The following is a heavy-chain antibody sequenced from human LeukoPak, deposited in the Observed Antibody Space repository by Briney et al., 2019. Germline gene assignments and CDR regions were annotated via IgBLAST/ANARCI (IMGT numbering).Heavy chain of an antibody. V-gene: IGHV4-31*03. D-gene: IGHD5-24*01. Sequence: SETLSLTCTVSGGSISSGGYYWSWIRQHPGKGLEWIGYIYYSGSTDYNPSLKSRVTISVDTSKNQFSLKLSSVTAADTAVYYCARDSPVGYSGLDYWGQGTLVTVSS. CDR3: ARDSPVGYSGLDY. CDR2: IYYSGST. CDR1: GGSISSGGYY. J-gene: IGHJ4*02.